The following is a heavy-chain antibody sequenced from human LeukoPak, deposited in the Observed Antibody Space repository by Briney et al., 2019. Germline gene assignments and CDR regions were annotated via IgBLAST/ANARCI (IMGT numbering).Heavy chain of an antibody. CDR1: GYTFTSYG. J-gene: IGHJ4*02. CDR3: ARERTTVYDSSGYYPDY. Sequence: APVKVSCKASGYTFTSYGISWVRQAPGQGLEWMGWISAYNGNTNYAQKLQGRVTMTTDTSTSTAYMELRSLRSDDTAVYYCARERTTVYDSSGYYPDYWGQGTLVTVSS. V-gene: IGHV1-18*01. CDR2: ISAYNGNT. D-gene: IGHD3-22*01.